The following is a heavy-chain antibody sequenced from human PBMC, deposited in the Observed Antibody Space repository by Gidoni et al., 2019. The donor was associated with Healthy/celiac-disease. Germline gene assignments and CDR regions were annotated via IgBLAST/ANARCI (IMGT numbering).Heavy chain of an antibody. CDR1: GSSPSTSGVG. V-gene: IGHV2-5*02. J-gene: IGHJ4*02. CDR2: IYWDDDK. Sequence: QITLKESGPTLVKPTQTLTLTCTFSGSSPSTSGVGVGWIRQPPGKALEWLALIYWDDDKRYSPSLKSRLTITKDTSKNQVVLTMTNMDPVDTATYYCARIAVAGFVFDYWGQGTLVTVSS. CDR3: ARIAVAGFVFDY. D-gene: IGHD6-19*01.